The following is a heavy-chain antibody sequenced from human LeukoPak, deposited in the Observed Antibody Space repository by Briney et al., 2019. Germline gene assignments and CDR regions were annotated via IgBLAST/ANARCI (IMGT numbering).Heavy chain of an antibody. V-gene: IGHV4-59*08. CDR2: IYYSGSI. D-gene: IGHD5-24*01. Sequence: SETLSLTCTVSGGSISSYYWSWIRQPPGKGLEWIGYIYYSGSINYNPSLKSRVTISVDTSKNQFSLKLSSVTAADTAVYYCARRGDGYSRAFDIWGQGTMVTVSS. J-gene: IGHJ3*02. CDR3: ARRGDGYSRAFDI. CDR1: GGSISSYY.